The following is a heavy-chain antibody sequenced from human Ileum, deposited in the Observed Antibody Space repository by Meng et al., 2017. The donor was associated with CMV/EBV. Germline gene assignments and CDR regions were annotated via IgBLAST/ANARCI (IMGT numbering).Heavy chain of an antibody. CDR3: AGGDGWHFDS. J-gene: IGHJ4*02. CDR2: IKQDGSER. V-gene: IGHV3-7*01. CDR1: GFTSSCYW. Sequence: GESLKISCAVPGFTSSCYWMSWFRQAPGKGLEWVANIKQDGSERYYVDSVKGRFTISRDNAKNSVSLQMNSLRAEDTAVYYCAGGDGWHFDSWGQGTLVTVSS. D-gene: IGHD2-21*02.